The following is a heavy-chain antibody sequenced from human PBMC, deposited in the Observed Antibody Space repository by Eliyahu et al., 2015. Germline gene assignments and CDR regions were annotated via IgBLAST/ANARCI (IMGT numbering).Heavy chain of an antibody. J-gene: IGHJ6*03. Sequence: QVQLVQSGAEVKKPGSSVKVSCKASGGPFSXYAFXWVRQAPGQGLEWVGGIIPAFGTTNXAQKFQGRVTITADESASTAYMELSSLRSEDTAVYYCARGLNYYDSGGANYNYYMDVWDKGTTVTVSS. V-gene: IGHV1-69*01. D-gene: IGHD3-22*01. CDR3: ARGLNYYDSGGANYNYYMDV. CDR2: IIPAFGTT. CDR1: GGPFSXYA.